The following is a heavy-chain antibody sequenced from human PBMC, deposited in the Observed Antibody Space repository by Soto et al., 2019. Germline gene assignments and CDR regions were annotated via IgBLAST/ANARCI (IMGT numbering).Heavy chain of an antibody. D-gene: IGHD6-13*01. CDR1: GYTFTGYY. J-gene: IGHJ4*02. Sequence: ASVKVSCXASGYTFTGYYMHWVRQAPGQGLEWMGWINPNSGGTNYAQKFQGWVTMTRDTSISTAYMELSRLRSDDTAVYYCARASWSSSHRYFDYWGQGTLVTVS. CDR3: ARASWSSSHRYFDY. V-gene: IGHV1-2*04. CDR2: INPNSGGT.